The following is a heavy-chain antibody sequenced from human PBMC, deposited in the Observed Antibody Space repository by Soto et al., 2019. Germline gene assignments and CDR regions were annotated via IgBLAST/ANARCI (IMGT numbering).Heavy chain of an antibody. D-gene: IGHD1-7*01. V-gene: IGHV3-49*03. CDR2: IRSKAYGGTT. CDR3: TTDSYFPLQLVRFDY. J-gene: IGHJ4*01. CDR1: GFTFGDYA. Sequence: GGSLRLSCTASGFTFGDYAMSWFRQAPGKGLEWVGFIRSKAYGGTTEYAASVKGRFTISRDDSKSIAYLQMNSLKTEDTAVYYCTTDSYFPLQLVRFDYWGLAPLVTVST.